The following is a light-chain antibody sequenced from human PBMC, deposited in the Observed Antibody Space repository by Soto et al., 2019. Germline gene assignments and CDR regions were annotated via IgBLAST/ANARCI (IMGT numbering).Light chain of an antibody. Sequence: QSALTQPASVSGTPGQSITISCTGTISDIGGYNYVSWYQQFPGKAPKLIIVEVSDRTSGVSDRFSGSKSGNTASLTISGLQAEDEADYYCSAYTNKNTYILVGGGTQLTVL. V-gene: IGLV2-14*01. CDR2: EVS. CDR3: SAYTNKNTYIL. CDR1: ISDIGGYNY. J-gene: IGLJ2*01.